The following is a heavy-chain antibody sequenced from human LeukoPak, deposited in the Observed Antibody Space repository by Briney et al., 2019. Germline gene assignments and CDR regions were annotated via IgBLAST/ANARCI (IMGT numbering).Heavy chain of an antibody. J-gene: IGHJ6*02. D-gene: IGHD1-1*01. CDR2: IYTSGST. CDR1: GGSMSSYF. V-gene: IGHV4-4*07. Sequence: SETLSLTCTVSGGSMSSYFWSWIRQPAGKGLEWIGRIYTSGSTNYNPSLKSRLTMSVDTSKNQFSLKLSSVTAADTAVYYCARHRTGPYYYGMDVWGQGTTVTVSS. CDR3: ARHRTGPYYYGMDV.